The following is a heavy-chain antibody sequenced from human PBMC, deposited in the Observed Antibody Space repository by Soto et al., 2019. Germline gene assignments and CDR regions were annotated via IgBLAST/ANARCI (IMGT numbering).Heavy chain of an antibody. Sequence: QVHLVQSGAEVEKPGASVKVSCKASGYTITDYGISWVRQAPGQGLQWMGWITAFNGNTKYAQQFQGRVTMTTDTSTSTAYMELRSMECDDTAVYYCARISQRDIWSGYYYFFDYWGQGTLVTASS. CDR2: ITAFNGNT. CDR1: GYTITDYG. V-gene: IGHV1-18*01. CDR3: ARISQRDIWSGYYYFFDY. J-gene: IGHJ4*02. D-gene: IGHD3-3*01.